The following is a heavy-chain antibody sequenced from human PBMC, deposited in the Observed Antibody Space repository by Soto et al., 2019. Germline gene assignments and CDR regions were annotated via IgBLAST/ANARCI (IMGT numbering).Heavy chain of an antibody. D-gene: IGHD3-16*01. V-gene: IGHV1-69*08. CDR3: ARDGVVPINALDI. CDR2: IITILGIA. Sequence: QVQLVQSGAEVKKPGSSVKVSCKASGGTFSSYTISWVRQAPGQGREWMGRIITILGIANYAQKFQGRVTITADKSTSTAYMELSSLRSEDTAVYYGARDGVVPINALDIWGQGTMVTVSS. J-gene: IGHJ3*02. CDR1: GGTFSSYT.